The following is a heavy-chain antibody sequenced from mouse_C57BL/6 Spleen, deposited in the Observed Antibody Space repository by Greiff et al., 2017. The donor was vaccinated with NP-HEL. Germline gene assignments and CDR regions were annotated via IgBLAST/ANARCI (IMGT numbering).Heavy chain of an antibody. V-gene: IGHV5-17*01. CDR1: GFTFSDYG. CDR2: ISSGSSTI. J-gene: IGHJ4*01. D-gene: IGHD1-1*01. CDR3: ESSSPYDYGAMDY. Sequence: EVQRVESGGGLVKPGGSLKLSCAASGFTFSDYGMHWVRQAPEQGLEWVAYISSGSSTIYYADTVKGRFTISRDNAENTLFLQMTSLRSEDTAMYYFESSSPYDYGAMDYWGQGTSVTVSS.